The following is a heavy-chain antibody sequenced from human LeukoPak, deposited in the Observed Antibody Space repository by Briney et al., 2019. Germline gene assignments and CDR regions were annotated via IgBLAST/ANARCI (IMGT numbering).Heavy chain of an antibody. CDR3: ARSYCSGGSCYSASYYYGMDV. Sequence: SETLSLTCTVSGGSISSSSYYWGWIRQPPGKGLEWIGSIYYSGSTYYNPSLKSRVTISVDTSKNQFSLKLSSVTAADTAVHYCARSYCSGGSCYSASYYYGMDVWGQGTTVTVSS. V-gene: IGHV4-39*01. CDR1: GGSISSSSYY. CDR2: IYYSGST. J-gene: IGHJ6*02. D-gene: IGHD2-15*01.